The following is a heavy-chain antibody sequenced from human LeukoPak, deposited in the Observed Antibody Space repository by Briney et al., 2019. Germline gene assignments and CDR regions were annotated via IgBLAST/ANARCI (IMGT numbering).Heavy chain of an antibody. Sequence: SETLSLTCAVYGGSFSGYYWSWIRQPPGKGLEWIGEINHSRSTNYNPSLKSRVTISVDTSKNQFSLKLSSVTAADTAVYYCARPRIAVAGTVYFQHWGQGTLVTVSS. J-gene: IGHJ1*01. D-gene: IGHD6-19*01. CDR1: GGSFSGYY. CDR3: ARPRIAVAGTVYFQH. V-gene: IGHV4-34*01. CDR2: INHSRST.